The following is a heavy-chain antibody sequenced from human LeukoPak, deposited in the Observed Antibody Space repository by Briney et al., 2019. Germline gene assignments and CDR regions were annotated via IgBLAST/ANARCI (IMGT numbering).Heavy chain of an antibody. CDR1: GFTFSSYA. Sequence: GGSLRLSCAASGFTFSSYAMSWVRQAPGKGLEWVSAISGSGGSTYYADSVKGRFTISRDNSKNTLYLQMNSLRTEDTALYYCAKDIGPRMATIYYWGQGTLVTVSS. CDR3: AKDIGPRMATIYY. V-gene: IGHV3-23*01. CDR2: ISGSGGST. D-gene: IGHD5-24*01. J-gene: IGHJ4*02.